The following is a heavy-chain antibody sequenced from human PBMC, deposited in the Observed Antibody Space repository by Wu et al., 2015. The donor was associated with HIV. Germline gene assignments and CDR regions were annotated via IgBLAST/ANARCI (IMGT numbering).Heavy chain of an antibody. CDR1: GYTFTGYY. J-gene: IGHJ5*02. CDR3: ASPFGSGP. V-gene: IGHV1-2*02. Sequence: QVQLVQSGAEVKKPGASVEVSCKASGYTFTGYYVHWVRQAPGQGLEWMGWINPNSGGTNSAQKFQGRVTMTRDTSISTAYMELSRLRSDDTAVYYCASPFGSGPWGQGTLVTVSS. CDR2: INPNSGGT. D-gene: IGHD3-10*01.